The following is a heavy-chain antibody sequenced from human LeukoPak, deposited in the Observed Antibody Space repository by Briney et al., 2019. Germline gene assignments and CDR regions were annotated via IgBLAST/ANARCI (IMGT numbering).Heavy chain of an antibody. CDR1: GFTFSYYW. CDR3: ARAPYSTGRGYYFDY. V-gene: IGHV3-74*03. CDR2: INHDGSST. Sequence: GGSLRLSCAASGFTFSYYWMHWVRQAPGKGLVWVSRINHDGSSTTYADSVKGRFTISGDNAKNTLYLQMNSLRAEDTAVYYCARAPYSTGRGYYFDYWGQGTLVTVSS. J-gene: IGHJ4*02. D-gene: IGHD2-8*02.